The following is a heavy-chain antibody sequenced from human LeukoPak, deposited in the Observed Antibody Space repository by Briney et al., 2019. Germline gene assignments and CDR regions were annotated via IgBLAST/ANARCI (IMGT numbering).Heavy chain of an antibody. CDR3: AREGCSSTSCYPDRIYYYYGMDV. D-gene: IGHD2-2*01. J-gene: IGHJ6*02. Sequence: GGSLRLSCAASGFTFSSYAMHWVRQAPGKGLEWVAVISYDGSNKYYADSVKGRFTISRDNSKNTLYLQMNSLRAEDTAVYYCAREGCSSTSCYPDRIYYYYGMDVWGQGTTVTVSS. V-gene: IGHV3-30-3*01. CDR1: GFTFSSYA. CDR2: ISYDGSNK.